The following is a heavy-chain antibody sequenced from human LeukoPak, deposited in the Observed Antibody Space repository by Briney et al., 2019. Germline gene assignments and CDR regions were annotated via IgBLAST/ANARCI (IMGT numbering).Heavy chain of an antibody. Sequence: PSETLSLTCTVSGGSISSYYWSWIRQPAGKGLEWIGRIYTSGSTNYNPSLKSRVTMSVDTSKNQFSLKLSSVTAADTAVYYCAIGLGYCSSTSCYVYFGYWGQGTLVTVSS. V-gene: IGHV4-4*07. CDR3: AIGLGYCSSTSCYVYFGY. J-gene: IGHJ4*02. CDR1: GGSISSYY. CDR2: IYTSGST. D-gene: IGHD2-2*01.